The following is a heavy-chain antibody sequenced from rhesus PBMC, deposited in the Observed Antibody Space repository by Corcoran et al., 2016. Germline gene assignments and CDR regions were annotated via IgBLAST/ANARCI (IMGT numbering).Heavy chain of an antibody. V-gene: IGHV4-106*01. CDR3: ASIAGTTGFVVFDY. Sequence: QVQLQESGPGLVKPSETLSLTCAVSGGSISDDYYWSWIRQPPGKGLEWIGYIYGSGGGTNYNPSLKNRGTISIDTSKNQFSLELSSVTAADTAVYYCASIAGTTGFVVFDYWGQGVLVTVSS. J-gene: IGHJ4*01. CDR1: GGSISDDYY. CDR2: IYGSGGGT. D-gene: IGHD1-20*01.